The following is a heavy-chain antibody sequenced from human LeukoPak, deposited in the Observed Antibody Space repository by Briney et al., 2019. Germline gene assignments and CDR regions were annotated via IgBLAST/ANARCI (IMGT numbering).Heavy chain of an antibody. CDR1: GFTFSSYW. J-gene: IGHJ4*02. CDR2: IKQDGSEE. D-gene: IGHD1-26*01. Sequence: GGSLSLSSAASGFTFSSYWRSWVRQAPGKGLEWVANIKQDGSEENFVDSVKGRFTISRDNAKKSLYLQMNSLRAEDTAVYYCARGSSAGASLRHDYWGQGTLVTVSS. CDR3: ARGSSAGASLRHDY. V-gene: IGHV3-7*01.